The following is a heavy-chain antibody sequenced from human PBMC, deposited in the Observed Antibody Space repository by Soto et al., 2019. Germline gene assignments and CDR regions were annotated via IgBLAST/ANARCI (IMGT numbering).Heavy chain of an antibody. Sequence: QITLKESGPTLVKPTQTLTLTCSLSEVSVDTRGVGIGWIRQPPGKALEWLALIFWDDDKRYRPSLESRLTTARDTSKNQVVLTTPAMGPVDTANYYCAHTDGASWYFALWGPGTLVTVSS. V-gene: IGHV2-5*02. J-gene: IGHJ2*01. D-gene: IGHD3-10*01. CDR3: AHTDGASWYFAL. CDR1: EVSVDTRGVG. CDR2: IFWDDDK.